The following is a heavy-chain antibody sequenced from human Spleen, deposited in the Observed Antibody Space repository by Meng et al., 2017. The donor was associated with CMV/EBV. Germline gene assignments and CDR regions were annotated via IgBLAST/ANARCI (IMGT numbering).Heavy chain of an antibody. CDR2: IKQDGSEK. CDR1: GFTFSSYW. Sequence: GESLKISCAASGFTFSSYWMSWVRQAPGKGLEWVANIKQDGSEKYYVDSVKGRFTISRDNAKNSLYLQMNSLRSDDTAVYYCARERRDGYNAPWFDPWGQGTLVTVSS. D-gene: IGHD5-24*01. V-gene: IGHV3-7*03. J-gene: IGHJ5*02. CDR3: ARERRDGYNAPWFDP.